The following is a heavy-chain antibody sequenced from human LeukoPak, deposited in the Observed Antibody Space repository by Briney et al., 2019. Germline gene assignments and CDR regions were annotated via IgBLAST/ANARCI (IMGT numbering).Heavy chain of an antibody. J-gene: IGHJ5*02. CDR1: GGSLSDYY. Sequence: SETLSLTCAVYGGSLSDYYWSWIRQPPGKGLEWIGYIWYSGFTYYNPFLKSRVTISVDTSKDQFFLKLSSVTAADTAMYYCARVRDWFDPWGQGTLVTVSS. CDR3: ARVRDWFDP. V-gene: IGHV4-34*01. CDR2: IWYSGFT. D-gene: IGHD4/OR15-4a*01.